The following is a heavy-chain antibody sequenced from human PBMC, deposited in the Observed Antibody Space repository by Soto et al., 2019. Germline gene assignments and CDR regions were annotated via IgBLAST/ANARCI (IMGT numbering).Heavy chain of an antibody. CDR1: GGSFRGYY. J-gene: IGHJ4*02. V-gene: IGHV4-34*01. CDR3: GLSTFDSSGYYLLFGY. Sequence: EPLSLTCAVYGGSFRGYYWSWIRQPPGKGLEWIGEINHSGSTNYNPSLKSRVTISVDTSKNQFSLKLSSVTAADTAVYYCGLSTFDSSGYYLLFGYWGQGTLVTVSS. D-gene: IGHD3-22*01. CDR2: INHSGST.